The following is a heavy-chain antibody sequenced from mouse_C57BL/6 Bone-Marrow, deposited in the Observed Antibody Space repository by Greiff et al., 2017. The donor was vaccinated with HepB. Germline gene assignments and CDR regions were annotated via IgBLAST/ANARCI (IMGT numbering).Heavy chain of an antibody. V-gene: IGHV6-6*01. CDR1: GFTFSDAC. J-gene: IGHJ2*01. CDR2: IRNKANNHAT. D-gene: IGHD2-12*01. Sequence: EVQVVESGGGLVQPGGSMKLSCAASGFTFSDACMDWVRQSPEKGLEWVAEIRNKANNHATYYAESVKGRFTISRDDSKSSVYLQMNSLRAEDTGIYYCIVTTGSYFDYWGQGTTLTVSS. CDR3: IVTTGSYFDY.